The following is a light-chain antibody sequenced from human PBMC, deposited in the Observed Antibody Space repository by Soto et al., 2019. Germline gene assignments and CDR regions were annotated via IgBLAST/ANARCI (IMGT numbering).Light chain of an antibody. J-gene: IGLJ1*01. Sequence: QSELTQPPSASGTPGQRVTISCSGSSSNIGSNYVYWYQQLPGTAPKLLIYRNNQRPSGVPDRFSGSKSGTSASLAISGLRSEDEADYYCAAWDDSLSGRVFGTGSKLTVL. V-gene: IGLV1-47*01. CDR1: SSNIGSNY. CDR3: AAWDDSLSGRV. CDR2: RNN.